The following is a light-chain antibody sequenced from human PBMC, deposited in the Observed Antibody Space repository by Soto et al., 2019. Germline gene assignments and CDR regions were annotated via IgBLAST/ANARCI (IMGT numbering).Light chain of an antibody. Sequence: IQMTQSPSTLSASVGDRVTITSRASQSISSWLAWYQQKPGKAPKLLIYDASSLESGVPQRFSGSGSGTEFTLTISSLQTDDFSTYYCQQYHSYWTFGQGTKVDIK. CDR3: QQYHSYWT. CDR1: QSISSW. V-gene: IGKV1-5*01. J-gene: IGKJ1*01. CDR2: DAS.